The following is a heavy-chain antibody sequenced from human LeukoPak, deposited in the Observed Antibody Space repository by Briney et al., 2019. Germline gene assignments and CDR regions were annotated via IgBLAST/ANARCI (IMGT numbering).Heavy chain of an antibody. CDR2: INWNGGST. CDR1: GFTFDDYG. Sequence: GGSLRLSCAASGFTFDDYGMSWVRQAPGKGLEWVSGINWNGGSTGYADSVKGRFTISRDNAKNTLYLQMNSLRAEDTAVYYCARERGRGIFGVVISDFDYWGQGTLVTVSS. D-gene: IGHD3-3*01. CDR3: ARERGRGIFGVVISDFDY. V-gene: IGHV3-20*04. J-gene: IGHJ4*02.